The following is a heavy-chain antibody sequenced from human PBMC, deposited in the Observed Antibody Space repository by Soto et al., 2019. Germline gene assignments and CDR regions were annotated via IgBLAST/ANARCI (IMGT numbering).Heavy chain of an antibody. D-gene: IGHD1-26*01. Sequence: QVQLVQSGAEVKKPGSSVKVSCKSSGDTFSSYALSWVRQAPGQGLEWMGGIIPVYGTANYAQKFQDRVTITADESTSTAYMELSSLRSEDPAVYYCARDSRKDTSGGSFEYWGQGNLVTVSS. CDR1: GDTFSSYA. V-gene: IGHV1-69*01. CDR3: ARDSRKDTSGGSFEY. CDR2: IIPVYGTA. J-gene: IGHJ4*02.